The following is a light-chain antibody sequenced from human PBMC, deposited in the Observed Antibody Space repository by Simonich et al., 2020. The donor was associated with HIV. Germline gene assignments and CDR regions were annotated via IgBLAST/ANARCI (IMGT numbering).Light chain of an antibody. CDR2: AAS. Sequence: DIQMTQSPSSLSASVGDRVTITCRAGQGISNSLACYQTKPGKAPKLLLYAASRFESGVPSRFSGSGSGTEFTLTISSLQPDDFATYYCQQYNSYELTFGQGTKVEIK. CDR1: QGISNS. J-gene: IGKJ1*01. CDR3: QQYNSYELT. V-gene: IGKV1-NL1*01.